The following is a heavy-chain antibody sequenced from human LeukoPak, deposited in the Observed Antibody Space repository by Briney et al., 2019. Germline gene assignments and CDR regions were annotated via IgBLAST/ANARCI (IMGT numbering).Heavy chain of an antibody. CDR1: GGSVSTGSYY. Sequence: SETLSLTCTVSGGSVSTGSYYWSWIRQPPGKGLEWIGHIFYSGNTNYNPSLKSRVTISVDTSKNQFSLKLSSVTAADTAVYYCARDRLSGNRDGYAFDMWGQGTLVTVSS. CDR2: IFYSGNT. D-gene: IGHD1-26*01. CDR3: ARDRLSGNRDGYAFDM. V-gene: IGHV4-61*01. J-gene: IGHJ3*02.